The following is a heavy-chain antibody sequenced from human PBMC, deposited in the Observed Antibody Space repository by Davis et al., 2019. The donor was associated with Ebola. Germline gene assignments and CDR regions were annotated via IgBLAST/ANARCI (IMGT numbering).Heavy chain of an antibody. D-gene: IGHD1/OR15-1a*01. CDR3: ARDVATGNNLRGFYDY. J-gene: IGHJ4*02. Sequence: SVKVSCKASGGTFSSYALTWVRQAPGQGLEWMGGINPFFGAAHFAQKFKGRVTSYPDESTSTVYMEMSSLTPEDTAVYYCARDVATGNNLRGFYDYWGQGTLVTVSS. CDR1: GGTFSSYA. CDR2: INPFFGAA. V-gene: IGHV1-69*13.